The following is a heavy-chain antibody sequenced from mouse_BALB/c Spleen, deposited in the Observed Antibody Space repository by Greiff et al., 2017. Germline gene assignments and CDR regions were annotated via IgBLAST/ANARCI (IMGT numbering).Heavy chain of an antibody. CDR2: IDPENGDT. J-gene: IGHJ3*01. CDR1: GFNIKDYY. V-gene: IGHV14-4*02. Sequence: VQLQHSGAELVRSGASVKLSCTASGFNIKDYYMNWVKQRPEQGLEWIGWIDPENGDTEYAPKFQGKATMTADTSSNTAYLQLSSLTSEDTAVYDRNAWGLRRWFAYWGQGTLVTVSA. D-gene: IGHD2-2*01. CDR3: NAWGLRRWFAY.